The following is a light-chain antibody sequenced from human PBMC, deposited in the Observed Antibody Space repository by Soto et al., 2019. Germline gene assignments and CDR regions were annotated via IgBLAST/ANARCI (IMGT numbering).Light chain of an antibody. V-gene: IGKV3-20*01. Sequence: EIVLTQSPGTLSLSPGERATPSCRASQSVSSSYLAWYQQKPGQAPRLLIYGASSRATGIPDRFSGSGSGTDFTLTISRLEPEDFAVYYCQQYGSSSTFGGGTKVDIK. CDR3: QQYGSSST. CDR2: GAS. CDR1: QSVSSSY. J-gene: IGKJ4*01.